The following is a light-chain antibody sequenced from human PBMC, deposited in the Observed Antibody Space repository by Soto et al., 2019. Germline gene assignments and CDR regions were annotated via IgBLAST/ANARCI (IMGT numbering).Light chain of an antibody. J-gene: IGLJ2*01. CDR3: SSYAGSNNLL. CDR1: SSDVGGYNY. V-gene: IGLV2-8*01. CDR2: EVS. Sequence: QSVLTQPPSASGSPGQSVTISCTGNSSDVGGYNYVSWYQQHPGKAPKLMIYEVSKRPSGVPDLFSGSKSGNTASLTVSGLQAEDDADYYCSSYAGSNNLLFGGGTKLTVL.